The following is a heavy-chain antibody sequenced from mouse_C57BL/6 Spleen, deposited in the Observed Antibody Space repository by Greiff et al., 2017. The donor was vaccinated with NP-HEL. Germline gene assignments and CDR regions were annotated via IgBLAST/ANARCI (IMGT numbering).Heavy chain of an antibody. J-gene: IGHJ4*01. Sequence: QVQLKESGAELVKPGASVKLSCKASGYTFTEYTIHWVKQRSGQGLEWIGWFYPGSGSIKYNEKFKDKATLTADKSSSTVYMELSRLTSEDSAVYFCARPPSCYGSSGYYAMDYWGQGTSVTVSS. CDR3: ARPPSCYGSSGYYAMDY. V-gene: IGHV1-62-2*01. D-gene: IGHD1-1*01. CDR2: FYPGSGSI. CDR1: GYTFTEYT.